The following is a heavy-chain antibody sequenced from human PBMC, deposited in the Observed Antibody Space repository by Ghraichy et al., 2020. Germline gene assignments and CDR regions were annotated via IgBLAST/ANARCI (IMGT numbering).Heavy chain of an antibody. J-gene: IGHJ3*02. CDR3: VSGGMTSDAFDI. Sequence: SQTLSLTCTVSGGSISSGGYYWSWIRQHPGKGLEWIGYIYYSGSTYYNPSLKSRVTISVDTSKNQFSLKLSSVTAADTAVYYCVSGGMTSDAFDIWGQGTMVTVSS. D-gene: IGHD1-26*01. V-gene: IGHV4-31*03. CDR2: IYYSGST. CDR1: GGSISSGGYY.